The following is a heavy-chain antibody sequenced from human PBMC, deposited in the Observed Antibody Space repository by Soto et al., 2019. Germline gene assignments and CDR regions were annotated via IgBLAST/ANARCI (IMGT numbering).Heavy chain of an antibody. Sequence: QVQMVQSGAEVKKPGASVKVSCKASGHTFTGHHMHWVRQAPGQGIEWMGLIDLDIGDTTYAQKFQGRVTLTSDTSITTGYMELRGLRSDDTSVYYCALEPTVTSGFDYWGQGTLVTVSS. CDR2: IDLDIGDT. V-gene: IGHV1-2*02. D-gene: IGHD4-17*01. CDR3: ALEPTVTSGFDY. CDR1: GHTFTGHH. J-gene: IGHJ4*02.